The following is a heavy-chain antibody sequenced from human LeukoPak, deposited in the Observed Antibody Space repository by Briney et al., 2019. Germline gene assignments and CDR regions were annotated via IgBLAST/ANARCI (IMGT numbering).Heavy chain of an antibody. CDR1: GDSISSSSYY. D-gene: IGHD3-3*01. J-gene: IGHJ6*03. V-gene: IGHV4-39*07. CDR3: ARGLDYDFWSGLSHYYYMDV. CDR2: IYYSGST. Sequence: SETLSLTCTVSGDSISSSSYYWGWIRQPPGKGLEWIGSIYYSGSTYYNPSLKSRVTISVDTSKNQFSLKLSSVTAADTAVYYCARGLDYDFWSGLSHYYYMDVWGKGTTVTVSS.